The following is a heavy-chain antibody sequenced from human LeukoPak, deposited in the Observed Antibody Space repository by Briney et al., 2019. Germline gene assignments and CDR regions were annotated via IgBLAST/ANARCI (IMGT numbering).Heavy chain of an antibody. Sequence: GGSLRLSCAASGFSFRDHAMNWVRQAPGQGLGWVSSLSETGETTDYADSVKGRFTISSDNSNNILYLQMNSLRADDTAVYYCAKQWLVGTWGQGTLVTVSS. CDR3: AKQWLVGT. J-gene: IGHJ5*02. CDR1: GFSFRDHA. CDR2: LSETGETT. V-gene: IGHV3-23*01. D-gene: IGHD6-19*01.